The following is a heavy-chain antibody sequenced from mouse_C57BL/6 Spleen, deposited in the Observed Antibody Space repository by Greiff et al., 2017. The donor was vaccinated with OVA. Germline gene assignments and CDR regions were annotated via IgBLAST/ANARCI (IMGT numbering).Heavy chain of an antibody. CDR1: GYTFTSYW. Sequence: QVQLQQPGAELVKPGASVKMSCKASGYTFTSYWITWVKQRPGQGLEWIGDIYPGSGSTNYNEKFKSKATLTVDTSSSTAYMQLSSLTSEDYAVYYCARHISYDYDRTYWGQGTLVTVSA. CDR2: IYPGSGST. CDR3: ARHISYDYDRTY. J-gene: IGHJ3*01. D-gene: IGHD2-4*01. V-gene: IGHV1-55*01.